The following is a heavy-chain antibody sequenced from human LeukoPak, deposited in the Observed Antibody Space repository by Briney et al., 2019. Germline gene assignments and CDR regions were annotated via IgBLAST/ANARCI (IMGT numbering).Heavy chain of an antibody. V-gene: IGHV3-23*01. CDR2: ISGSGGST. CDR3: ARDQRVPGYSSSWILDY. CDR1: GFTFSSYG. J-gene: IGHJ4*02. Sequence: GGTLRLSCAASGFTFSSYGMSWVRQAPGKGLEWVSAISGSGGSTYYADSVKGRFTISRDNSKNTLYLQMNSLRAEDTAVYYCARDQRVPGYSSSWILDYWGQGTLVTVSS. D-gene: IGHD6-13*01.